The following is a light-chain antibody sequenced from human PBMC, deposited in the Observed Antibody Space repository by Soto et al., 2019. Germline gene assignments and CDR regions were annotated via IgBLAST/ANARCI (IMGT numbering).Light chain of an antibody. CDR1: QSVSYSSNNKNY. V-gene: IGKV4-1*01. Sequence: DILVTQSPDSLAVSLGERATINCKSSQSVSYSSNNKNYLAWYQQKPGQPPKLLIYWASTREFGVPDRFSGSGSGSDFTLTISSLQAEDVAVYYCQHYYSTPITFGQVTRLEI. J-gene: IGKJ5*01. CDR3: QHYYSTPIT. CDR2: WAS.